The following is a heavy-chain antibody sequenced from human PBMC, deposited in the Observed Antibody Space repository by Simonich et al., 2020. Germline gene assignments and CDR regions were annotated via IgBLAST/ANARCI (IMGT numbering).Heavy chain of an antibody. CDR1: GFTFSSYG. D-gene: IGHD6-13*01. V-gene: IGHV3-33*01. Sequence: QVQLVESGGGVVQPGRSLRLSCAASGFTFSSYGMHWVRQAPGKGMEWGAVILYDGSNKYYADSVKGRFTISRDNSKNTLYLQMNSLRAEDTAVYYCARERAAAGEAFDYWGQGTLVTVSS. CDR3: ARERAAAGEAFDY. CDR2: ILYDGSNK. J-gene: IGHJ4*02.